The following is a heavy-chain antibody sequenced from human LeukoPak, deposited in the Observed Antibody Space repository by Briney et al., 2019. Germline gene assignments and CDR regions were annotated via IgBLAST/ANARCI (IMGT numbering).Heavy chain of an antibody. V-gene: IGHV1-8*01. CDR1: GYTFTSYD. Sequence: ASVKVSCKASGYTFTSYDINWVRQATGQGLEWMGWMNPNSGNTGYAQKFQGRVTMTRNTSISTAYMELSSLRSEDTAVYYCARGRRERWLRSYNWFDPWGQGTLVTVSS. CDR3: ARGRRERWLRSYNWFDP. D-gene: IGHD5-18*01. J-gene: IGHJ5*02. CDR2: MNPNSGNT.